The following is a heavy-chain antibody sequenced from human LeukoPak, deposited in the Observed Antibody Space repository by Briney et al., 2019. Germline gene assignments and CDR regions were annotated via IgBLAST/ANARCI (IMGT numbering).Heavy chain of an antibody. Sequence: ASVKVSCKASGYTFTSYGISWVRQAPGQGLEWMGWISAYNGKTNYAQKLQGRVTMTTDTSTSTAYMELRSLRSDDTAVYYCARVPYDYVWGSYRYDRGTNFDYWGQGTLVTVSS. CDR2: ISAYNGKT. V-gene: IGHV1-18*01. D-gene: IGHD3-16*02. CDR3: ARVPYDYVWGSYRYDRGTNFDY. CDR1: GYTFTSYG. J-gene: IGHJ4*02.